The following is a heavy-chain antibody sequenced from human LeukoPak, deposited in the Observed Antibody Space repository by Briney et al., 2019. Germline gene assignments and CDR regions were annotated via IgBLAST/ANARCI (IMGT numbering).Heavy chain of an antibody. J-gene: IGHJ6*03. CDR3: ARDRLLEDRDFYNYYDMDV. CDR1: GFTLSSYA. CDR2: VSDTGNP. Sequence: PGGSLRLSCAASGFTLSSYAMSSVRQAPGKGLEWVSAVSDTGNPYPADPVKGRFTISRNNAKNSLFLQMNRLRAADTAVYYCARDRLLEDRDFYNYYDMDVWGKGTTVTVSS. V-gene: IGHV3-23*01. D-gene: IGHD1-1*01.